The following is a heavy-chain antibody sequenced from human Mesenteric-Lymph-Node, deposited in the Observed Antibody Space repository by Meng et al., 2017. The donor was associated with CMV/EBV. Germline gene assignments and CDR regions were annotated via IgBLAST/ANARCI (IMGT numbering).Heavy chain of an antibody. J-gene: IGHJ4*02. Sequence: SLTCTVSGDSVSGGSYYWTWIRQAPGKGLEWIGYIYNSVSTNYNPSLKSRVTISVDTSKNQFSLKLTSVTAADTAVYYCARDQPADYWGQGTLVTV. V-gene: IGHV4-61*01. CDR3: ARDQPADY. CDR2: IYNSVST. CDR1: GDSVSGGSYY.